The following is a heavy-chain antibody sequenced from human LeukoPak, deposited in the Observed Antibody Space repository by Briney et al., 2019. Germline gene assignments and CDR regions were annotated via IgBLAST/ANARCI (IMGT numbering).Heavy chain of an antibody. CDR2: ISGSGGST. D-gene: IGHD2-2*01. J-gene: IGHJ3*02. CDR3: AKDLIIVVVPAATAFDI. Sequence: PGGSLRLSCAASGFTFSSYAMSWVRQAPGKGLEWVSAISGSGGSTYYADSVKGRFTISRDNSKNTLYLQMNSLRAEDTAVYYCAKDLIIVVVPAATAFDIWGQGTMVTVSS. CDR1: GFTFSSYA. V-gene: IGHV3-23*01.